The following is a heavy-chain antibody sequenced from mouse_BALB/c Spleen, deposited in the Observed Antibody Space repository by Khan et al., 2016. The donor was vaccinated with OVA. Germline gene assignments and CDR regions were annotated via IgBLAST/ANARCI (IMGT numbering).Heavy chain of an antibody. CDR3: VRDCAYYSNDGWFAY. Sequence: VQLQQSGAELARPGASVKMSCKASGYTFTSYPIHWIKQRPGKGLEWIGYINPSNGYSNYNQNFKDKATLTADKSSTQAYMQLSSLTYDAFEVYYCVRDCAYYSNDGWFAYWGQGTLVTVSA. CDR2: INPSNGYS. V-gene: IGHV1-4*01. CDR1: GYTFTSYP. J-gene: IGHJ3*01. D-gene: IGHD2-5*01.